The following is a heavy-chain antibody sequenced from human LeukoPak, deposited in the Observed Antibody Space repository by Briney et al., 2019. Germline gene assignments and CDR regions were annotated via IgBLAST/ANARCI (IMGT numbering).Heavy chain of an antibody. Sequence: GGSRRLSCAASGFTFSNYWMHWVRQAPGKGRGWVSRLDTDGSDTSYADSVKGRFTISRDNAKNTLYLQMNNLRAEDTAMYYCARDRYPAAREFDYWGQGTLVTVSS. CDR2: LDTDGSDT. CDR1: GFTFSNYW. CDR3: ARDRYPAAREFDY. V-gene: IGHV3-74*01. D-gene: IGHD2-2*01. J-gene: IGHJ4*02.